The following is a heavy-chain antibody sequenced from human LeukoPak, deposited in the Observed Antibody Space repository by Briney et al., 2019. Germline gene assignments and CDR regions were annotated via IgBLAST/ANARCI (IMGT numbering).Heavy chain of an antibody. Sequence: KPSETLSLTCTVSGGSVSSGSYYWSWIRQPPGKGLEWIGYIYYSGSTNYNPSLKSRVTISVDTSKNQFSLKLSSVTAADTAVYYCARASSWFDYWGQGTLVTVSS. CDR1: GGSVSSGSYY. J-gene: IGHJ4*02. D-gene: IGHD6-13*01. V-gene: IGHV4-61*01. CDR2: IYYSGST. CDR3: ARASSWFDY.